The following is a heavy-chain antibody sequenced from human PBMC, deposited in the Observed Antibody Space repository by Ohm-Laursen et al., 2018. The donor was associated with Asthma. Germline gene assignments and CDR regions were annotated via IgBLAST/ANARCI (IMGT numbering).Heavy chain of an antibody. J-gene: IGHJ4*02. Sequence: SLRLSCAASGFIFSDYAFHWVRQAPGKGLEWVAVISNDGTNQYYADSVKGRFTISRDNSKNTLFLQMNTLRGEDTAVYYCARAGFSIGLRTPREYWGQGTLVTVSS. V-gene: IGHV3-30*14. CDR2: ISNDGTNQ. D-gene: IGHD5-18*01. CDR3: ARAGFSIGLRTPREY. CDR1: GFIFSDYA.